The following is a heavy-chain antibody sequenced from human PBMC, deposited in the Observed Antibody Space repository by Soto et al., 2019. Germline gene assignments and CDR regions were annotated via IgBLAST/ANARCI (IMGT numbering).Heavy chain of an antibody. D-gene: IGHD5-12*01. V-gene: IGHV1-69*13. J-gene: IGHJ4*02. Sequence: SVKVSCKASGGTFSSYAISWVRQAPGQGLEWMGGIIPIFGTANYAQKFQGRVTITADESTSTAYMELSSLRSEDTAVYYGAGGPAGDGYNLGYWGQGTLVTVSS. CDR3: AGGPAGDGYNLGY. CDR1: GGTFSSYA. CDR2: IIPIFGTA.